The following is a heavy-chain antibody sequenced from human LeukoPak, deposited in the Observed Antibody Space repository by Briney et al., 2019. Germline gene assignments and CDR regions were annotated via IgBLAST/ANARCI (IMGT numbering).Heavy chain of an antibody. CDR1: GFTVSSNY. D-gene: IGHD4-17*01. V-gene: IGHV3-53*01. CDR3: ARSLGTVTKPIHFDY. Sequence: GGSLSLSRGASGFTVSSNYMSWVRQAPGRGLKWVAVIYSGGSTYYADSVKGRFPISRDNSKNPLYLQMNSLRAEDTAVYYCARSLGTVTKPIHFDYWGQGTLVTVSS. CDR2: IYSGGST. J-gene: IGHJ4*02.